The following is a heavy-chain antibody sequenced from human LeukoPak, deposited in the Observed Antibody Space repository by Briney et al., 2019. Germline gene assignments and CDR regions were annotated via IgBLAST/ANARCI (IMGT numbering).Heavy chain of an antibody. V-gene: IGHV4-59*08. J-gene: IGHJ6*02. Sequence: PSETLSLTCTVSGGSISSYYWSWIRQPPGKGLEWIGYIYYSGSTNYNPSLKSRVTIDVDTSKTQFSLWLSSVTAADTAVYYCARHFAESWGNFYYYGMDVWGRGTTVTVSS. CDR1: GGSISSYY. CDR2: IYYSGST. D-gene: IGHD3-16*01. CDR3: ARHFAESWGNFYYYGMDV.